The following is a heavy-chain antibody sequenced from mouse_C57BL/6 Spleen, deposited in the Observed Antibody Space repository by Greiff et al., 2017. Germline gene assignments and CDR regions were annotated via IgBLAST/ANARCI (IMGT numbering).Heavy chain of an antibody. D-gene: IGHD1-1*01. Sequence: DVMLVESGGGLVKPGGSLKLSCAASGFTFSSYTMSWVRQTPEKRLEWVATISGGGGNTYYPDSVKGRVTISRDNAKNTLYLQMSSLRSEDTALYYCASITTVVAGYFDYWGQGTTLTVSS. J-gene: IGHJ2*01. CDR3: ASITTVVAGYFDY. CDR1: GFTFSSYT. CDR2: ISGGGGNT. V-gene: IGHV5-9*01.